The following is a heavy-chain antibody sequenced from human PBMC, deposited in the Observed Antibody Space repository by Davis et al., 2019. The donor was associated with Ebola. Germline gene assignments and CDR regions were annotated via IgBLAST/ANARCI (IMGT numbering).Heavy chain of an antibody. V-gene: IGHV3-23*01. J-gene: IGHJ4*02. CDR3: ARVSYSMTTEDY. D-gene: IGHD4-17*01. CDR1: GFPFSICG. CDR2: ISNSGDRT. Sequence: PGGSLRLSCTASGFPFSICGMSWVRQAPGKGLEWVSFISNSGDRTYYADSVKGRFTISRDNSKNTLSLQMNSLRAEDTAVYYCARVSYSMTTEDYWGQGTLVTVSS.